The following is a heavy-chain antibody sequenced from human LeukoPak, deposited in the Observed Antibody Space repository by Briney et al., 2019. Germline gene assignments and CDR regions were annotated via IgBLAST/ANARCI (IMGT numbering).Heavy chain of an antibody. CDR3: ARQIAVSGLFDL. CDR2: ISLSGSTT. J-gene: IGHJ4*02. Sequence: GGSLRLSCAASGFTFSDHYMSWIRQAPGRGLEWISYISLSGSTTHYADSVKGRFTISRDNARNSLYLHMNSVRAEDTAVYYCARQIAVSGLFDLWGQGALVTVSS. V-gene: IGHV3-11*01. D-gene: IGHD6-19*01. CDR1: GFTFSDHY.